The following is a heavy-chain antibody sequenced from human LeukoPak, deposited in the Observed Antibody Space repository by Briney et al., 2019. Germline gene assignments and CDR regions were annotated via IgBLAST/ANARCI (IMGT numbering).Heavy chain of an antibody. D-gene: IGHD3-22*01. CDR1: GFTFDDYD. CDR2: ISWNSGSI. CDR3: AKDIEDYYDSSGYLPKGMDV. V-gene: IGHV3-9*01. Sequence: PGRSLRLSCAASGFTFDDYDMHWVRQAPGKGLEWVSGISWNSGSIGYADSVKGRFTISRDNAKNSLYLQMNSLRAEDTALYYCAKDIEDYYDSSGYLPKGMDVWGQGTTVTVSS. J-gene: IGHJ6*02.